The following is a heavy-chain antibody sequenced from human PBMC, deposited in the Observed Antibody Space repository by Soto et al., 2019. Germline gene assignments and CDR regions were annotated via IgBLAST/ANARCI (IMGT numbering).Heavy chain of an antibody. CDR3: ARGTGSGYDYVWGSYHPYYFDY. D-gene: IGHD3-16*02. V-gene: IGHV4-34*01. CDR1: GGSFSGYY. Sequence: SETLSLTCAVYGGSFSGYYWSWIRQPPGKGLEWIGEINHSGSTNYNPSLKSRVTISVDTSKNQFSLKLSSVTAADTAVYYCARGTGSGYDYVWGSYHPYYFDYWGQGTLVTVSS. CDR2: INHSGST. J-gene: IGHJ4*02.